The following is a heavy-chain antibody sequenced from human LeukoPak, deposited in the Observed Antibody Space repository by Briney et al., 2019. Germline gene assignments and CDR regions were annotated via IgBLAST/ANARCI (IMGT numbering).Heavy chain of an antibody. Sequence: PGGSLRLSCAASGXTFSSYAVSWVRQAPGKGLEWVSAISGSGGSTYYADFVKGRFTISRDNSKNTLYLQMNSLRAEDTAVYYCAKDGSGSYRINWFDPWGQGTLVTVSP. J-gene: IGHJ5*02. CDR1: GXTFSSYA. D-gene: IGHD3-10*01. V-gene: IGHV3-23*01. CDR2: ISGSGGST. CDR3: AKDGSGSYRINWFDP.